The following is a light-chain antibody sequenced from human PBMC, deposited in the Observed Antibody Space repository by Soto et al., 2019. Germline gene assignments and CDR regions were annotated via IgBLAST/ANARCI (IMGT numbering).Light chain of an antibody. Sequence: QSVLTQPPSASGTPGQRVTISCSGSSSNIGSNPVNWYQQLPGTAPKLLIYYNNQRPSGVPDRLSGSKSGTSATLAISGLQSADEADYYCAAWDDSLNGVVFGGGTKLTV. J-gene: IGLJ2*01. CDR2: YNN. CDR3: AAWDDSLNGVV. CDR1: SSNIGSNP. V-gene: IGLV1-44*01.